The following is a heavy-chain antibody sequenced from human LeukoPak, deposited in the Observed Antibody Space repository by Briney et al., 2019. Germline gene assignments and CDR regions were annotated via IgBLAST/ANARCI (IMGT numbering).Heavy chain of an antibody. CDR1: GFTFGDFA. CDR3: ARESVLRFLEWFQGV. V-gene: IGHV3-49*03. J-gene: IGHJ6*04. CDR2: CRSRGYGVTT. D-gene: IGHD3-3*01. Sequence: PGGSLRLSCTASGFTFGDFAMSWFRQAPGKGLEWVALCRSRGYGVTTEYAASVKGRFSISRDDSKSIAYLQMNSLKIEDTAVYYCARESVLRFLEWFQGVWGKGPRSPSPQ.